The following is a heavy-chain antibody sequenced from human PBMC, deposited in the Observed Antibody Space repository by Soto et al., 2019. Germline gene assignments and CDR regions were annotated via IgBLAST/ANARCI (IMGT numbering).Heavy chain of an antibody. J-gene: IGHJ6*02. V-gene: IGHV3-30*18. CDR1: GFTFSSYG. CDR2: ISYDGSNK. D-gene: IGHD3-3*01. CDR3: AKEGSYDFWSGYAYYYYSMDV. Sequence: QVQLVESGGGVVQPGRSLRLSCAASGFTFSSYGMHWVRQAPGKGLEWVAVISYDGSNKYYADSVKGRFTISRDNSKNTLYLQMNSLRAEDTAVYYCAKEGSYDFWSGYAYYYYSMDVWGQGTTVTVSS.